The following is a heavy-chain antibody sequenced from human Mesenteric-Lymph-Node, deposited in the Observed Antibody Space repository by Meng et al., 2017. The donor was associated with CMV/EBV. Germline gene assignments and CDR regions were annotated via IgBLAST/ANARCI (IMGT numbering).Heavy chain of an antibody. V-gene: IGHV3-7*01. CDR3: ARPFYCTNGVCRDY. D-gene: IGHD2-8*01. CDR1: GFTFETYF. CDR2: INQDGSAE. J-gene: IGHJ4*02. Sequence: GESLKISCAASGFTFETYFMSWVRQAPGKGLEWVANINQDGSAEYYADSVKGRFTVSRDNAKNSLYLQMNSLRAEDTAVYYCARPFYCTNGVCRDYWGQGTLVTVSS.